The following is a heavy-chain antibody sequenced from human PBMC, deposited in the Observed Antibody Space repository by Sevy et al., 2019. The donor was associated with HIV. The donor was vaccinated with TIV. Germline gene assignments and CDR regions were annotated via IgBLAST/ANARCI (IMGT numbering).Heavy chain of an antibody. CDR1: GFTFSSYA. D-gene: IGHD3-22*01. CDR2: ISGSGGST. Sequence: GGSLRLSCVASGFTFSSYAMSWVRQAPGKGLEWVSAISGSGGSTYYADSVKGRFTISRDNSKNTLYLQMNSLRAEDTAVYYCAKDLYYYDSSGYYTFDYWGQGTLVTVSS. CDR3: AKDLYYYDSSGYYTFDY. V-gene: IGHV3-23*01. J-gene: IGHJ4*02.